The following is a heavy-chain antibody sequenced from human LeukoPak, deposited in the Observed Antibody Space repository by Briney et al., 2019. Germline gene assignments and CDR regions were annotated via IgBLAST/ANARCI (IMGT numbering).Heavy chain of an antibody. CDR2: IYTSGST. CDR3: ARGRDYDFWSGARMDV. Sequence: SETLSLTCTVSGGSISSYYWSWIRQPPGKGLEWIGYIYTSGSTNYNPSLKSRVTISVDTSKNQFSLKLSSVTAADTAVYYCARGRDYDFWSGARMDVWGKGTTVIVSS. V-gene: IGHV4-4*09. D-gene: IGHD3-3*01. CDR1: GGSISSYY. J-gene: IGHJ6*03.